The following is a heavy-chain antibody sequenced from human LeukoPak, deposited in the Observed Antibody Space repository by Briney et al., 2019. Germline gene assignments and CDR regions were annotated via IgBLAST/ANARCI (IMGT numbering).Heavy chain of an antibody. CDR3: VRDSPPRYSGSPPAY. Sequence: PGGSLRLSCAVSGFAFSSLAMHWVRQAPGKGLEWVADINKDGGEKYYVDSVKGRFTISRDNAKNSLYLQMNSLRADDTAVYYCVRDSPPRYSGSPPAYWGQGTLVTVSS. J-gene: IGHJ4*02. CDR1: GFAFSSLA. CDR2: INKDGGEK. V-gene: IGHV3-7*03. D-gene: IGHD1-26*01.